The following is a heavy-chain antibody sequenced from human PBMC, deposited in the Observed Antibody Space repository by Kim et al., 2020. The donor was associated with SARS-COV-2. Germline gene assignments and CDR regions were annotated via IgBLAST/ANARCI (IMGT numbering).Heavy chain of an antibody. V-gene: IGHV3-15*01. CDR3: TTDVSNYVVWSRVIDY. Sequence: PVKGRFTISRDDSKNTMYLQMNSLKTEDAAVYYGTTDVSNYVVWSRVIDYWGQGTLVTVAS. D-gene: IGHD4-4*01. J-gene: IGHJ4*02.